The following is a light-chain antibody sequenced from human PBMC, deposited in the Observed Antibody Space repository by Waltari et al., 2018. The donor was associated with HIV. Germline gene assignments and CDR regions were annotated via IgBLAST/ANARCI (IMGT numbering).Light chain of an antibody. V-gene: IGLV2-8*01. CDR1: SSDVGGYNY. CDR3: SSHAGSKVV. Sequence: QSALTQPPSASGSPGQSVTLSCTGTSSDVGGYNYVSWHQQHPGKAPKLMIYDVIKRPSGVLVRFSASTSGNTASLTVSGLQPEDEADYYCSSHAGSKVVFGGGTRLTVL. J-gene: IGLJ2*01. CDR2: DVI.